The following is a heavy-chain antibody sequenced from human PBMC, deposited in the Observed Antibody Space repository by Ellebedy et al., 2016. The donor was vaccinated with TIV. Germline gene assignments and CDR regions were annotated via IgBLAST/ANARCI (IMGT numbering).Heavy chain of an antibody. CDR3: VKVKRWREGFDM. D-gene: IGHD4-23*01. CDR2: MSWDGGDI. CDR1: GFRFQGYA. Sequence: SLKISXTASGFRFQGYAMHWVRQAPGKGLEWVSGMSWDGGDIHYADSVKGRFTISRDNAKNFLWLQMNSLRPEDTAFYYCVKVKRWREGFDMWGQGTMVTVS. V-gene: IGHV3-9*01. J-gene: IGHJ3*02.